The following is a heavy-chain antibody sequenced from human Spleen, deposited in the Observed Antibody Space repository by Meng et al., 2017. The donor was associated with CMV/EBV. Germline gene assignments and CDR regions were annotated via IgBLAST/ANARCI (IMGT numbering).Heavy chain of an antibody. Sequence: SETLSLTCAVYGGSFSGYFWTWIRQSPGKGLEWIGESNHRGTTKYSPSLKSRVTISVDTSKNQFSLKLSSVTAADTAVYYCAGHLGDGYIDLDYWGQGTLVTVSS. D-gene: IGHD5-24*01. CDR1: GGSFSGYF. CDR3: AGHLGDGYIDLDY. CDR2: SNHRGTT. J-gene: IGHJ4*02. V-gene: IGHV4-34*01.